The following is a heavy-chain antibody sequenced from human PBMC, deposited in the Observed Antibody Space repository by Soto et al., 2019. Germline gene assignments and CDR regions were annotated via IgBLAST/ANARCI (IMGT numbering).Heavy chain of an antibody. CDR3: ASHSGSSPEGRYYYGMDV. J-gene: IGHJ6*02. D-gene: IGHD1-26*01. CDR1: GGTFSSYV. V-gene: IGHV1-69*12. Sequence: QVQLVQSGAEVKKPGSSVKVSCKASGGTFSSYVISWVRQAPGQGLEWMGGIISIFGTADYAQKFQGRVTITADDSTSTAYMELSSLRSEDTAVYYCASHSGSSPEGRYYYGMDVWGQGTTVTVSS. CDR2: IISIFGTA.